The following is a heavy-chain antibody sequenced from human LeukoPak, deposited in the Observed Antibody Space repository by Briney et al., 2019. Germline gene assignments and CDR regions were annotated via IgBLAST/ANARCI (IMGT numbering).Heavy chain of an antibody. V-gene: IGHV4-39*01. Sequence: PSETLSLTCTVSGGSISSSSYYWGWIRQPPGKGLEWIGSIYYSGSTYYNPSLKSRVTISVDTSKNQFSLKLSSVTAADTAVYYCARVRGVIRGYSTFFVLHFDYWGQGTLVTVSS. CDR2: IYYSGST. CDR3: ARVRGVIRGYSTFFVLHFDY. CDR1: GGSISSSSYY. D-gene: IGHD3-10*01. J-gene: IGHJ4*02.